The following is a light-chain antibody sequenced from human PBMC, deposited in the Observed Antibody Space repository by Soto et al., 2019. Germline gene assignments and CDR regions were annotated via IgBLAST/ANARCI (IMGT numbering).Light chain of an antibody. CDR2: GAS. V-gene: IGKV3-15*01. J-gene: IGKJ2*01. Sequence: EIVVTQSPATLPVSPGERATLSCRARQSVSNNLAWYQQRPGQAPRLLIHGASTRATGIPAKFSGSGYGREFTLTITSLQSEDVAVYYCQQYNDWPYTFGQGTKLEIK. CDR3: QQYNDWPYT. CDR1: QSVSNN.